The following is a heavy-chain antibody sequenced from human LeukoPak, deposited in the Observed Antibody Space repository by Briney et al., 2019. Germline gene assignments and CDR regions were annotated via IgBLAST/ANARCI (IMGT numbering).Heavy chain of an antibody. CDR3: AKGGTMVRGVAPYYYYDMDV. CDR2: ISGSGGST. J-gene: IGHJ6*02. D-gene: IGHD3-10*01. Sequence: GGSLRLSCAASGFTFSSYAMSWVRQAPGKGLEWVSAISGSGGSTYYADSVKGRFTISRDNSKNTLYLQMNSLRAEDMALYYCAKGGTMVRGVAPYYYYDMDVWGQGTTVTVSS. V-gene: IGHV3-23*01. CDR1: GFTFSSYA.